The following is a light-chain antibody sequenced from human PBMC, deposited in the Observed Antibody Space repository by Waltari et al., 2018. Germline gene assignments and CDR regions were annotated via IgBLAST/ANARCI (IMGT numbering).Light chain of an antibody. CDR1: NSHIGSKH. J-gene: IGLJ3*02. CDR2: SND. V-gene: IGLV1-44*01. CDR3: AAWDDSLNGWV. Sequence: QSALTQPPSASRTPRQRVTMSCSGSNSHIGSKHVNWYQQFPGTAPKLLIYSNDQRPSGVPDRVSGSKSGTSASLAISGLQSEDEADYYCAAWDDSLNGWVFGGGTKLTVL.